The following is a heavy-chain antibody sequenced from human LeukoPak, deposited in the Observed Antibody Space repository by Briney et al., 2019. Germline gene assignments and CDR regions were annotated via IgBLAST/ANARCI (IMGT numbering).Heavy chain of an antibody. V-gene: IGHV3-23*01. J-gene: IGHJ6*03. CDR2: ISGSGGST. D-gene: IGHD6-19*01. CDR1: GFTFSSNA. CDR3: AKARIAVGYYYYYMDV. Sequence: GGSLRLSCAASGFTFSSNAMSWVRQAPGKGLEWVSAISGSGGSTYYADSVKGRFTISRDNSKNTLYLQMNSLRAEDTAVYYCAKARIAVGYYYYYMDVWGKGTTVTVSS.